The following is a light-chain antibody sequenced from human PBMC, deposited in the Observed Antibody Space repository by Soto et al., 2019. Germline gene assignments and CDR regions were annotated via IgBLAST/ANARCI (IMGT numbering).Light chain of an antibody. Sequence: QSVLTQPPSVSGAPGQRVTISCTGSSSNIGAGYDVHWYQQLPGTAPKLLIYANSNRPSGVPGRFSGSKSGTSASLAITGLQAEDEADYYCSSYTRSSTSYVFGTGTKLTVL. CDR3: SSYTRSSTSYV. V-gene: IGLV1-40*01. CDR1: SSNIGAGYD. CDR2: ANS. J-gene: IGLJ1*01.